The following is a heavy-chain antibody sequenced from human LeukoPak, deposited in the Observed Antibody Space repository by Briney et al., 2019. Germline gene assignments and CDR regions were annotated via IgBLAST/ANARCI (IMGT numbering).Heavy chain of an antibody. Sequence: KPSETPSLTCAVYGWSFSGYYWSWIRQPPGKGLEWIGEINHSGSTNYNPSLKSRVTISVDTSKNQFSLKLSSVTAADTAVYYCARALGRGTVDYWGKGTLVTVSS. CDR1: GWSFSGYY. D-gene: IGHD3-10*01. CDR3: ARALGRGTVDY. J-gene: IGHJ4*02. CDR2: INHSGST. V-gene: IGHV4-34*01.